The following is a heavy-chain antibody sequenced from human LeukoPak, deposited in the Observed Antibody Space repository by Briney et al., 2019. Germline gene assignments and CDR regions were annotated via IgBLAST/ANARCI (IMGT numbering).Heavy chain of an antibody. Sequence: PSETLSLTCTVSGYSISSGYYWGWIRQPPGKGLEWIGSIYHSGSTYYNPSLKSRVTISVDTSKNQFSLKLSSVTAADTAVYYCARLMLGRRSGSSYYYYYMDVWGKGTTVTVSS. CDR1: GYSISSGYY. CDR3: ARLMLGRRSGSSYYYYYMDV. J-gene: IGHJ6*03. V-gene: IGHV4-38-2*02. CDR2: IYHSGST. D-gene: IGHD3-10*01.